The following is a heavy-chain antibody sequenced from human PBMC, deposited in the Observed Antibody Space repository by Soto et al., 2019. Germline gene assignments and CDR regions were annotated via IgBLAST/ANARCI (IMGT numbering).Heavy chain of an antibody. D-gene: IGHD2-2*01. Sequence: SETLSLTCTVSGGSINSNSYFWGWIRQPPGQGLEWIGAIYYSGTTYYNPSLKSRLTISVDTSKNQFSLRLTSATAADTAVYYCARHRGGISTTTLWGYYMDVWGKGTTVTVSS. V-gene: IGHV4-39*01. CDR1: GGSINSNSYF. CDR2: IYYSGTT. J-gene: IGHJ6*03. CDR3: ARHRGGISTTTLWGYYMDV.